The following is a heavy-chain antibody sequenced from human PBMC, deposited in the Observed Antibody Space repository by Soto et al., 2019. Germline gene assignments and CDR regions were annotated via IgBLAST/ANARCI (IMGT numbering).Heavy chain of an antibody. CDR3: ARELVAGTGYFDY. D-gene: IGHD6-19*01. V-gene: IGHV3-21*01. J-gene: IGHJ4*02. CDR1: GFTFSSYS. CDR2: ISSSSSYI. Sequence: PGGSLRLSCAASGFTFSSYSMNWVRQAPGKGLEWVSSISSSSSYIYYADPVKGRFTISRDNAKNSLYLQMNSLRAEDTAVYYCARELVAGTGYFDYWGQGTLVTVSS.